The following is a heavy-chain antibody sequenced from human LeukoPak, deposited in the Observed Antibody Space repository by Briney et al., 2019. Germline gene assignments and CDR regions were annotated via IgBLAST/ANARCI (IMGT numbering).Heavy chain of an antibody. V-gene: IGHV4-4*07. D-gene: IGHD3-22*01. CDR2: IYTSGST. Sequence: PSETLSLTCTVSGGSISSYYWSWIRQPAGRGLEWIGRIYTSGSTNYNPSLKSRVTMSIDTSKNQFSLKPSSVTAADTAVYYCARSPNSSGYYYRAFDIWGQGTMVTVSS. CDR1: GGSISSYY. J-gene: IGHJ3*02. CDR3: ARSPNSSGYYYRAFDI.